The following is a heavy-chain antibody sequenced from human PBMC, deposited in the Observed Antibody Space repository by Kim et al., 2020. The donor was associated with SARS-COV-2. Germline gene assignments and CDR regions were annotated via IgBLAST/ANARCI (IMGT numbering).Heavy chain of an antibody. V-gene: IGHV3-9*01. Sequence: GGSLRLSCAASGFTFDDYAMHWVRQAPGKGLEWVSGISWNSGSIGYADSVKGRFTISRDNAKNSLYLQMNSLRAEDTALYYCAKDNVQFGVPSGMDVWGQGTTVTVSS. D-gene: IGHD3-10*01. J-gene: IGHJ6*02. CDR3: AKDNVQFGVPSGMDV. CDR1: GFTFDDYA. CDR2: ISWNSGSI.